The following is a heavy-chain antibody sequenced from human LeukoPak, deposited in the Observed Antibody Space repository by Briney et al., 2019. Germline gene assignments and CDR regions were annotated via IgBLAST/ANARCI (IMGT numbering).Heavy chain of an antibody. D-gene: IGHD3-9*01. Sequence: ASVKVSCKASGYTFTSYGISWMRKAPGQCLYWNGSISAYNGNTNYAQNLQGRVTMTTDTSTSAAYMELRSLRSDDTAVYYRARDLHFDWLLPPGPCDYWGQGTLVTVSS. CDR3: ARDLHFDWLLPPGPCDY. V-gene: IGHV1-18*01. J-gene: IGHJ4*02. CDR1: GYTFTSYG. CDR2: ISAYNGNT.